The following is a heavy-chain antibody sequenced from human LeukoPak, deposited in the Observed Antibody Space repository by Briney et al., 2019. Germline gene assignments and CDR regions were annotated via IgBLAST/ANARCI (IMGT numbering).Heavy chain of an antibody. CDR3: ARESCSSTSCYPWYYYYGMDV. CDR1: GYTFTSYY. D-gene: IGHD2-2*01. Sequence: ASVTVSCKASGYTFTSYYMHWVRQAPGQGLEWMGIINPSGGSTSYAQKFQGRVTMTRDTSTSTVYMELSSLRSEDTAVYYCARESCSSTSCYPWYYYYGMDVWGQGTTVTVSS. V-gene: IGHV1-46*01. CDR2: INPSGGST. J-gene: IGHJ6*02.